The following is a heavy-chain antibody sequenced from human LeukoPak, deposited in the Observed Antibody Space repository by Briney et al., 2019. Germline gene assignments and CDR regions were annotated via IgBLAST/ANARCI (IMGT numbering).Heavy chain of an antibody. CDR3: AREAVVVPAAYFDY. V-gene: IGHV1-2*02. CDR1: GYTFTGYY. J-gene: IGHJ4*02. D-gene: IGHD2-2*01. Sequence: GASVKVSCKASGYTFTGYYMHWVRQAPGQGLEWMGWINPNSGGTNYAQKFQGRVTMTRDTSISTAYMELSRLRSDDTAVYYCAREAVVVPAAYFDYWGRGTLVTVSS. CDR2: INPNSGGT.